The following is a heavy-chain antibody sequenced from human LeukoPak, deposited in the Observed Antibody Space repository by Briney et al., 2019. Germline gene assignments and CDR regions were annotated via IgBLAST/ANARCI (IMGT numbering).Heavy chain of an antibody. D-gene: IGHD6-19*01. CDR2: LKYDGTIK. CDR3: ARDSGSGWYEAHFDP. J-gene: IGHJ5*02. CDR1: GFTFNTYG. Sequence: GGSLRLSCAASGFTFNTYGMHWVRQAPGKGLKWVPFLKYDGTIKYYGDSVKGRFTITRDNSKNTFYLQMNSLRAEDTAVYYCARDSGSGWYEAHFDPWGQGTLVTVSS. V-gene: IGHV3-30*02.